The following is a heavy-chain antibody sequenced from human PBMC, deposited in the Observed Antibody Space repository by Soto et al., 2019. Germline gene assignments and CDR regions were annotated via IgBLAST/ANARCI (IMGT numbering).Heavy chain of an antibody. V-gene: IGHV3-21*01. Sequence: PGGSLRLSCAASGFTFSSYSMNWVRQAPGKGLEWVSSISSSSSYIYYADSVKGRFTISRDNAKNSLYLQMNSLRAEDTAVYYCASFGGGVVVPAAMWGVGLNYYYMDVWGKGTTVTVSS. CDR2: ISSSSSYI. D-gene: IGHD2-2*01. J-gene: IGHJ6*03. CDR3: ASFGGGVVVPAAMWGVGLNYYYMDV. CDR1: GFTFSSYS.